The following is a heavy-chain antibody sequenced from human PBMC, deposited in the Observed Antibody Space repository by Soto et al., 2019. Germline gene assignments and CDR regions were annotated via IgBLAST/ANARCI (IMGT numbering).Heavy chain of an antibody. CDR3: ARDKITGLFDY. J-gene: IGHJ4*02. CDR2: INHSGST. Sequence: QVQLQQWGAGLLKPSETLSLTCAVYGGSFSGYYWTWIRQPPGTGLEWMGEINHSGSTNYNPSLKSRVTISVDTSKNQFSLKLTSVTAADPAVYYCARDKITGLFDYWGQGTLVTVSS. V-gene: IGHV4-34*01. CDR1: GGSFSGYY. D-gene: IGHD2-8*02.